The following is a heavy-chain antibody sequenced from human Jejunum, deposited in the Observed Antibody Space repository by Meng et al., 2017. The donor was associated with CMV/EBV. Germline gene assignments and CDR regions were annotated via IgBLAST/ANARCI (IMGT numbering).Heavy chain of an antibody. D-gene: IGHD3-10*01. CDR1: GDSISSGDYS. Sequence: VQRRGSGPSLVKPSQTLSLTCTVSGDSISSGDYSWNWIRQSPGKGLEWIGYIYYNGNAYYNPSLQSRVSISVDTSKNEFSLNLNSVTAADTALYFCARGGIFRGIDYWGQGTLVTVSS. J-gene: IGHJ4*02. CDR3: ARGGIFRGIDY. V-gene: IGHV4-30-4*08. CDR2: IYYNGNA.